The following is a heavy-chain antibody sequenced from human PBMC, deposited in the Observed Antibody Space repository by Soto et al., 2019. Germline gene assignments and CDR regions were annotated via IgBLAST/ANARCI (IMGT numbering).Heavy chain of an antibody. CDR2: IFANDAT. V-gene: IGHV2-26*03. CDR1: GFSLSDIRLG. Sequence: QVTLKESGPVLVKPAETLTLTCNISGFSLSDIRLGVGWIRQPPGKALEWLAHIFANDATTYMTSLRKRLTLSRHPSTSQVLLTMTPLHSEEIENYYCERMRASAPYFALFDYWGQGALVTVSS. D-gene: IGHD3-9*01. J-gene: IGHJ4*02. CDR3: ERMRASAPYFALFDY.